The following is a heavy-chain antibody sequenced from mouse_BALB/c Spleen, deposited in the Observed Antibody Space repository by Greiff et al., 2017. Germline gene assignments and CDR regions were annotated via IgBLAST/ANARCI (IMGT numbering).Heavy chain of an antibody. J-gene: IGHJ3*01. D-gene: IGHD3-1*01. V-gene: IGHV7-3*02. Sequence: EVKVVESGGGLVQPGGSLRLSCATSGFTFTDYYMSWVRQPPGKALEWLGFIRNKANGYTTEYSASVKGRFTISRDNSQSILYLQMNTLRAEDSATYYCAREGSGSFAYWGQGTRVTGSA. CDR2: IRNKANGYTT. CDR1: GFTFTDYY. CDR3: AREGSGSFAY.